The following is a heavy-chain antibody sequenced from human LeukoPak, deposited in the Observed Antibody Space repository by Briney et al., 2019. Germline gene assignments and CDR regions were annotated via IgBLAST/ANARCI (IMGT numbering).Heavy chain of an antibody. CDR3: ARPRSIAAAGSSFDY. J-gene: IGHJ4*02. V-gene: IGHV4-30-2*01. CDR2: IYHSGST. D-gene: IGHD6-13*01. Sequence: SETLSLTCTVSGGSISSGGYYWSWIRQPPGKGLEWIGYIYHSGSTYYNPSLKSRVTISVDRSKNQFSLKLSSVTAADTAVYYCARPRSIAAAGSSFDYWGQGTLVTVSS. CDR1: GGSISSGGYY.